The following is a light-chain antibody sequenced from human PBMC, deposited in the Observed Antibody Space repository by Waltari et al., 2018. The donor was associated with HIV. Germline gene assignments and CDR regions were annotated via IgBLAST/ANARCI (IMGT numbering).Light chain of an antibody. CDR1: QGITNY. Sequence: DIQMTQSPSSLSASVGDRATIACRASQGITNYLAWYQQKPGKVPKLLIYSASTLQSGVPSRFSGSGSGTHFTLTISSLQPEDVATYYCQKYNSVPVTFGPGTKVDI. CDR2: SAS. J-gene: IGKJ3*01. CDR3: QKYNSVPVT. V-gene: IGKV1-27*01.